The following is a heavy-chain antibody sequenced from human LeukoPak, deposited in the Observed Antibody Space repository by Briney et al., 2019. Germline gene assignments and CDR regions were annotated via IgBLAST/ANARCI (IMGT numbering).Heavy chain of an antibody. D-gene: IGHD2-15*01. J-gene: IGHJ6*03. V-gene: IGHV4-61*09. CDR3: ARGRRIVVVLGATRTHRDYYMDV. Sequence: SQTLSLTCTVSGGSISSGSYYWSWIRQPAGKGLEWIGETYHSGSTNYNSSLKSRVTISLDTSKNQFSLKLSSVTAADTAVYYCARGRRIVVVLGATRTHRDYYMDVWGKGTTVTVSS. CDR1: GGSISSGSYY. CDR2: TYHSGST.